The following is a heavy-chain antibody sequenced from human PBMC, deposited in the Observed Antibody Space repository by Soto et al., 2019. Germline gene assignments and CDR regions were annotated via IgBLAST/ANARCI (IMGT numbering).Heavy chain of an antibody. J-gene: IGHJ6*02. CDR3: AQGPLVGAKYKYYDMGV. Sequence: PGAPLRLSCAVSVFTISIAMTWVRHAPGNAPEWFSSFSGDGITTYYADSVKGRFTFSRDNSKNTVYLQMDNLRVEYTAVYHCAQGPLVGAKYKYYDMGVWSQGITVTVCS. D-gene: IGHD1-26*01. V-gene: IGHV3-23*01. CDR2: FSGDGITT. CDR1: VFTISIA.